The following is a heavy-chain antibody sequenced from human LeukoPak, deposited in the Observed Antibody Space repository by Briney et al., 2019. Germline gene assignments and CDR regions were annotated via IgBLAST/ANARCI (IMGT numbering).Heavy chain of an antibody. CDR1: GFTFSSYW. CDR2: IKQDGSEK. V-gene: IGHV3-7*01. J-gene: IGHJ5*02. CDR3: VYGGSYYVA. D-gene: IGHD1-26*01. Sequence: GGSLRLSCAASGFTFSSYWMSWVRQAPGKGLEWVANIKQDGSEKYYVDSVKGRFTISRDNAKNSLYLQMSSLRAEDTAVYFCVYGGSYYVAWGQGTLVTVSS.